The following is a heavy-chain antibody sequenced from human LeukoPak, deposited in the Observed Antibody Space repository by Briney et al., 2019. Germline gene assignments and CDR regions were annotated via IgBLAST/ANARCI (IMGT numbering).Heavy chain of an antibody. V-gene: IGHV4-34*01. Sequence: SETLSLTGAVYGGSFSGYYWSWIRQPPGKGLEWIGEINHSGSTNYNPSLKSRVTISVGTSKNQFSLKLSSVTAADTAVYYCARASMVRGVIGYWGQGTLVTVSS. D-gene: IGHD3-10*01. CDR1: GGSFSGYY. CDR2: INHSGST. J-gene: IGHJ4*02. CDR3: ARASMVRGVIGY.